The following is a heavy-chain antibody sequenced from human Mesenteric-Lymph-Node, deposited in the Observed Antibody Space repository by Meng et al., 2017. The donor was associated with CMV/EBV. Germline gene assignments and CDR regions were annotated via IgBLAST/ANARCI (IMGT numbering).Heavy chain of an antibody. D-gene: IGHD3-10*01. CDR1: FDKSA. Sequence: FDKSAISWVRQAPGQGLEWMGGIIPIFFTPDYAQKFQGRVTITADKATSTAYMELSSLRSEDTALYYCARAGDHYYGSGSYYHLEYWGQGTLVTVSS. V-gene: IGHV1-69*06. J-gene: IGHJ4*02. CDR3: ARAGDHYYGSGSYYHLEY. CDR2: IIPIFFTP.